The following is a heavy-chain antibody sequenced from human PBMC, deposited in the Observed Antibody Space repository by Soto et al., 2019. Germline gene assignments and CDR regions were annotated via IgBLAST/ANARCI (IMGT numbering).Heavy chain of an antibody. D-gene: IGHD3-9*01. V-gene: IGHV1-58*01. CDR1: GFTFSSSA. CDR2: IVVGSGNT. J-gene: IGHJ5*02. Sequence: SVKVSCKASGFTFSSSAVQWVRQARGQRLEWIGKIVVGSGNTNYARKFQERVTITRDMSTSTAYMELSSLRSEDTAFYYCAAFDPGPMGFDPWGQGTLVTVS. CDR3: AAFDPGPMGFDP.